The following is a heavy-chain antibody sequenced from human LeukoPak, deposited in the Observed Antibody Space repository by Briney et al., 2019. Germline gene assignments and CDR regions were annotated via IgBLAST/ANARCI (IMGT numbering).Heavy chain of an antibody. CDR2: IYYSGST. D-gene: IGHD6-6*01. Sequence: SETLSLTCTASGGSISSYYWSWIRQPPGKGLEWIGYIYYSGSTNYNPSLKSRVTISVDTSKNQFSLKLSSVTAADTAVYYCASSIAARLYYFDYWGQGTLVTVSS. CDR1: GGSISSYY. CDR3: ASSIAARLYYFDY. J-gene: IGHJ4*02. V-gene: IGHV4-59*01.